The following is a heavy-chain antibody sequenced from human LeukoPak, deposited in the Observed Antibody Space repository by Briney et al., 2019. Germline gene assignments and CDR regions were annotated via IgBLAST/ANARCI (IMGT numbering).Heavy chain of an antibody. D-gene: IGHD2-2*01. V-gene: IGHV1-24*01. CDR1: GYTLTELS. J-gene: IGHJ4*02. CDR2: FDPEDGET. CDR3: ATAALYCSSTSCFDY. Sequence: GASVKVSCKVSGYTLTELSMHWVRQAPGKGLEWMGGFDPEDGETIYAQKFQGRVTMTEDTSTDTANMELSSLRSEDTAVYYCATAALYCSSTSCFDYWGQGTLVTVSS.